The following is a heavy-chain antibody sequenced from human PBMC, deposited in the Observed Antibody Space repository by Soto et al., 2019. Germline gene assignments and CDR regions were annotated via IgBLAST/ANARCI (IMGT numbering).Heavy chain of an antibody. J-gene: IGHJ6*02. V-gene: IGHV3-23*01. CDR2: ISGSGGSK. CDR1: GFTFSDYA. D-gene: IGHD6-13*01. CDR3: ARAATTSWYLTKFYYGLDV. Sequence: LRLSCAASGFTFSDYAMSWVRQAPGKGLEWVSGISGSGGSKYYADSVKGRFTISRDDPKNTLYLQINSLRAEDTAVYYCARAATTSWYLTKFYYGLDVWGQGTTVTVSS.